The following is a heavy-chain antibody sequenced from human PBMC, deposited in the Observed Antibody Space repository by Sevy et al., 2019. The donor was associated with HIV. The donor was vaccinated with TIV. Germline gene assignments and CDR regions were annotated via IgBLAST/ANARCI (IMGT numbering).Heavy chain of an antibody. D-gene: IGHD6-13*01. Sequence: GGSLRLSCAASGFTFSSYSMNWVRQAPGKGLEWVSSISSSSSYIYYADSVKGRFTISRDNAKNSLYLQMNSLRAEDTAVYYCARGEEEGIAAAGSPFDYWGQGTLVTVSS. CDR1: GFTFSSYS. CDR3: ARGEEEGIAAAGSPFDY. CDR2: ISSSSSYI. J-gene: IGHJ4*02. V-gene: IGHV3-21*01.